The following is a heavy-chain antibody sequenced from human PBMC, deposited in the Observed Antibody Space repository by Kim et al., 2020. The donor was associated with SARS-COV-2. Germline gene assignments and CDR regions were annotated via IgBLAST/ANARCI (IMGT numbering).Heavy chain of an antibody. CDR2: MYYSGSP. Sequence: SETLSLTCTVSGGSISTSSYYWGWIRQPPGKGLEWIGRMYYSGSPYYNPSLKSRVTISVDTSKNQLSVRLSSVTAADAAVFYCARLLWVRELVYGSYACDLWGQVKLVTVSS. CDR3: ARLLWVRELVYGSYACDL. CDR1: GGSISTSSYY. J-gene: IGHJ3*01. D-gene: IGHD3-10*01. V-gene: IGHV4-39*01.